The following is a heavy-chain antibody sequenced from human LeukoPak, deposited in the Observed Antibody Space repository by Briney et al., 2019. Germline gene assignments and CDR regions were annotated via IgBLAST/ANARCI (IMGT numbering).Heavy chain of an antibody. J-gene: IGHJ5*02. CDR1: GGAISSYY. CDR2: IYTTGRT. Sequence: SETLSLTCTVSGGAISSYYWSWIRQPAAKGLEWIGRIYTTGRTDHSASLKSRVTMSVDTSNNQFSLKLSSVTAADTAVYYCARDLPSYYFDSGNMFDPWGQGILVTVSS. V-gene: IGHV4-4*07. D-gene: IGHD3-10*01. CDR3: ARDLPSYYFDSGNMFDP.